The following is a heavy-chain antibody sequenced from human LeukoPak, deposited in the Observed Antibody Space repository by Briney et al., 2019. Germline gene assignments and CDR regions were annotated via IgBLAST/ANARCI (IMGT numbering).Heavy chain of an antibody. J-gene: IGHJ4*02. V-gene: IGHV3-30-3*01. Sequence: GGSLRLSCAASGFTFSSHAMHWVRQAPGKGLEWVAVISYDGSNKYYADSVKGRFTIPRDNSKNTLYLQMNSLRAEDTAVYYCARETAGGDFDYWGQGTLVTVSS. CDR1: GFTFSSHA. D-gene: IGHD2-21*01. CDR3: ARETAGGDFDY. CDR2: ISYDGSNK.